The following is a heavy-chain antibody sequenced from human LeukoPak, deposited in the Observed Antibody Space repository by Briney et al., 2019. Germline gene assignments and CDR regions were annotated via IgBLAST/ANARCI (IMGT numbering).Heavy chain of an antibody. CDR1: GGSISSYY. D-gene: IGHD5-18*01. Sequence: PSETLSLTCTVSGGSISSYYWSWIRQPAGKALEWIGRIYTSGSTNYNPSLKSRVTMSVDTSKNQFSLKLSSVTAADTAVYYCARSLVLRKTWIQLWPHYGMDVWGQGTTVTVSS. J-gene: IGHJ6*02. CDR2: IYTSGST. CDR3: ARSLVLRKTWIQLWPHYGMDV. V-gene: IGHV4-4*07.